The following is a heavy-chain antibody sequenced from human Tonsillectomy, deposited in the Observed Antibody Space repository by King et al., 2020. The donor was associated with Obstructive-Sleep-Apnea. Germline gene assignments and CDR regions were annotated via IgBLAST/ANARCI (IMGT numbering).Heavy chain of an antibody. CDR2: INPNSGGT. CDR3: AREWELQRWECGLDS. J-gene: IGHJ4*02. Sequence: QLVQSGAEVKKPGASVKVSCKASGYIFTDYYIHWVRQAPGQGLEWMGWINPNSGGTNYAQRFQGRVTMTRDTSITTAYMELSSLRSDDTAVYYCAREWELQRWECGLDSWGQGSLVTVSS. CDR1: GYIFTDYY. D-gene: IGHD1-26*01. V-gene: IGHV1-2*02.